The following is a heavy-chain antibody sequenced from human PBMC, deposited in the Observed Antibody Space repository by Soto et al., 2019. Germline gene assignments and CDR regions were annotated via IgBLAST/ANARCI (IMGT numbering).Heavy chain of an antibody. CDR1: GYTFTSYG. V-gene: IGHV1-18*01. CDR3: ARDLTPVAVDH. J-gene: IGHJ4*02. Sequence: QVQVVQSGAEVKKPGASVKVSCKASGYTFTSYGISWVRQAPGQGLEWMGWISAYNGNTKYAQKLQGRVTMTTDTSTSTAYVESRSLRSDDTAVYYSARDLTPVAVDHWGQGTLFTVSA. D-gene: IGHD6-19*01. CDR2: ISAYNGNT.